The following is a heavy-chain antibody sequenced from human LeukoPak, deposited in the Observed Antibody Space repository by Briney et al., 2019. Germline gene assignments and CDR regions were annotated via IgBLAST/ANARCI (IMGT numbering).Heavy chain of an antibody. D-gene: IGHD3-16*01. CDR2: INAGNGNT. CDR3: ARDRVLPGGWADFGY. CDR1: GYTFTSYA. Sequence: ASVKVSCKASGYTFTSYAMHWVRQAPGQRLEWMGWINAGNGNTKYSQKFQGRVTITRDTSASTAYMELSSLRSEDTAVYYCARDRVLPGGWADFGYWGQGILVTVSS. V-gene: IGHV1-3*01. J-gene: IGHJ4*02.